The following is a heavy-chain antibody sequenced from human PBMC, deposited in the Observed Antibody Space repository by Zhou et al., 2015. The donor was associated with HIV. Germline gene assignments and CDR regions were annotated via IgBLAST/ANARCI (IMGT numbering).Heavy chain of an antibody. V-gene: IGHV1-69*15. D-gene: IGHD2-21*01. CDR3: AKEVIGNLRTPGYDS. CDR2: ILPIFGTP. CDR1: GGTFGSYA. Sequence: QVQLVQSGAEVKEPGSSVRVSCKASGGTFGSYALSWVRQVPGQGLDWMGRILPIFGTPTYAEKFQGRLTITADESTSAVYVELSGLGSEDTAAYYCAKEVIGNLRTPGYDSWGQGTLVIVSS. J-gene: IGHJ5*01.